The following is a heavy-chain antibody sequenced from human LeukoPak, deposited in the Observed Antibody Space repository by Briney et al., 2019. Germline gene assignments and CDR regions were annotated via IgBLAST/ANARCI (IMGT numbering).Heavy chain of an antibody. V-gene: IGHV1-46*01. Sequence: GASVKVSCKASGYTFTSYYMHWVRQAPGQGLEWMGIINPSGGSTSYAQKFQGRVTMTRDMSTSTVYMELSSLRSDDTAVYYCARDHSGYARAIGYWGQGTLVTVSS. D-gene: IGHD5-12*01. CDR3: ARDHSGYARAIGY. J-gene: IGHJ4*02. CDR2: INPSGGST. CDR1: GYTFTSYY.